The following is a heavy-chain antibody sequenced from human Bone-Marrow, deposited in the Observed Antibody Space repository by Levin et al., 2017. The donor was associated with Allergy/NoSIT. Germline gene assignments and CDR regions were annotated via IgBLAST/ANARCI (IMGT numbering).Heavy chain of an antibody. CDR3: VARSNGMDV. Sequence: GESLKISCAASGFTVSSNYMSWVRQAPGKGLEWVSVIYSGGDTKYTESVKGRFTISRDNSKNTLYLRMNSLRVEDTAVYYCVARSNGMDVWGQGTTVTVSS. J-gene: IGHJ6*02. D-gene: IGHD5-12*01. CDR1: GFTVSSNY. V-gene: IGHV3-53*01. CDR2: IYSGGDT.